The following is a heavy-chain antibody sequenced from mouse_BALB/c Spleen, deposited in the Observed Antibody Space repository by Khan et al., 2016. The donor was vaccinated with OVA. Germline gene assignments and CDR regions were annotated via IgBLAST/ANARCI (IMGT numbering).Heavy chain of an antibody. CDR3: ARGGYGGFAY. CDR2: ILPGSLSI. CDR1: GYTFSSYW. V-gene: IGHV1-9*01. D-gene: IGHD2-2*01. Sequence: QVQLQQSGADLMKPGASVKISCKAIGYTFSSYWIEGVKQRPGHGLEWIGDILPGSLSINYNEKFMGKATFTADTSSNTAYMQLSSLTSEDAAVYHCARGGYGGFAYRRQETLVTVSA. J-gene: IGHJ3*01.